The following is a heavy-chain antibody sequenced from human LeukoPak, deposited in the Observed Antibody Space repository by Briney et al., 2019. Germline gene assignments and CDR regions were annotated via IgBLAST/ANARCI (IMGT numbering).Heavy chain of an antibody. D-gene: IGHD3-16*02. V-gene: IGHV4-39*03. CDR1: GGSISSSSYY. CDR3: AAEEIVIVPTATNSYFDT. CDR2: IYYSGST. Sequence: SETLSLTCTVSGGSISSSSYYWGWIRQPPGKGLEWIGSIYYSGSTYYNPSLKSRVTISVDTSKNQFSLTLSSVTAADTAVYYCAAEEIVIVPTATNSYFDTWGQGILVTVSS. J-gene: IGHJ4*02.